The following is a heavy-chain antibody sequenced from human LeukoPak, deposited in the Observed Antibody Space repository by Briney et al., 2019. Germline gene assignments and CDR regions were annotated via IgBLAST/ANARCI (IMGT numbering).Heavy chain of an antibody. CDR1: GFALSSHW. CDR2: VNRDGSET. CDR3: ARNNGMDV. J-gene: IGHJ6*02. Sequence: GGSLRLSCAASGFALSSHWMTWVRQVPGRGPEWVANVNRDGSETYYLDSVKGRFTISKDNAKNSLYLQMNSLRAEDTALYRCARNNGMDVWGQGTTVIVSS. V-gene: IGHV3-7*03.